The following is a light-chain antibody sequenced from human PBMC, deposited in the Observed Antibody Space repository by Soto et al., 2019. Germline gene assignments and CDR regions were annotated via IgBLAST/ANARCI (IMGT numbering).Light chain of an antibody. CDR1: SGHSSYA. CDR3: QTWGADSVI. Sequence: QLVLTQSPSASASLGASVKLTCTLSSGHSSYAIAWHQQQPEKGPRFLMKLNSDGSHSKGDGISDRFSGPSSGAERYLTISSLQSEDEADYYCQTWGADSVIFGGGTKLTVL. V-gene: IGLV4-69*01. CDR2: LNSDGSH. J-gene: IGLJ2*01.